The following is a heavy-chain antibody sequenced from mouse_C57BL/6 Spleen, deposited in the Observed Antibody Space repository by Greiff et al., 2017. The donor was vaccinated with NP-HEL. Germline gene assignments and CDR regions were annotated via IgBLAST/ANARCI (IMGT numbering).Heavy chain of an antibody. V-gene: IGHV1-82*01. Sequence: VQLQQSGPELVKPGASVKISCKASGYAFSSSWMNWVKQRPGKGLEWIGRIYPGDGDTNYNGKFKGKATLTADKSSSTAYMQLSSLTSEDSAVYFCARRIWDALDYWGQGTTLTVSS. CDR2: IYPGDGDT. J-gene: IGHJ2*01. CDR1: GYAFSSSW. CDR3: ARRIWDALDY. D-gene: IGHD4-1*01.